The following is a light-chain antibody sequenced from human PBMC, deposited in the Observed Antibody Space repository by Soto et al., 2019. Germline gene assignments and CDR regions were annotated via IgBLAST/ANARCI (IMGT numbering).Light chain of an antibody. V-gene: IGKV1-8*01. CDR3: QQYYSYPS. J-gene: IGKJ4*01. Sequence: AIRMTQSPSSCSASTGDRVTITCRASQGISSYLAWYQQKPGKAPKLLIYAASTLQSGVPSRFSGSGSGTDFTLTISCLQSEDFATYYCQQYYSYPSFGGGTKVEIK. CDR2: AAS. CDR1: QGISSY.